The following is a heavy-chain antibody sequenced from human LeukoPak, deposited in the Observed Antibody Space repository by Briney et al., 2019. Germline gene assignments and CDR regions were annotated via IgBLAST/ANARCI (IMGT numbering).Heavy chain of an antibody. V-gene: IGHV3-21*01. Sequence: GGSLRLSCAASGFTFSSYGMNWVRQAPGKGLEWVSSISSSSSYIYYADSVKGRFTISRDNAKNSLYLQMNSLRAEDTAVYYCARGGFGGRSSWYSSGWYRGAFDIWGQGTMVTVSS. CDR1: GFTFSSYG. CDR3: ARGGFGGRSSWYSSGWYRGAFDI. CDR2: ISSSSSYI. J-gene: IGHJ3*02. D-gene: IGHD6-19*01.